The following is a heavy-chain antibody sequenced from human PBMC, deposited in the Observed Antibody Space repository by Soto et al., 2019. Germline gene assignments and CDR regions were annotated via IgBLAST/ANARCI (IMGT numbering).Heavy chain of an antibody. Sequence: SVKVSCKPSGFTFSSSVVQWVRQARGQGLEWIGWIVVGNGKTTYAQKFQERVIIFRDMPTSTAYMELSSLSSEDTAVYYCAASVGRYSYGIDYWGQGTLVTVSS. J-gene: IGHJ4*02. V-gene: IGHV1-58*01. CDR2: IVVGNGKT. CDR1: GFTFSSSV. CDR3: AASVGRYSYGIDY. D-gene: IGHD1-26*01.